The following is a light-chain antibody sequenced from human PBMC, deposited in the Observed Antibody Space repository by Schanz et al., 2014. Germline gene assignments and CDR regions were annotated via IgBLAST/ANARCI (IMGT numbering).Light chain of an antibody. CDR1: SSDVGGYNF. J-gene: IGLJ1*01. Sequence: QSALTQPPSASGSPGQSVTISCTGTSSDVGGYNFVSWYQQHPGKAPKLMIYEGSKRPSGVSDRFSGSKSGNTASLTISGLQAEDEGDYYCCSYAGSSTFVFGTGTKLTVL. V-gene: IGLV2-23*01. CDR2: EGS. CDR3: CSYAGSSTFV.